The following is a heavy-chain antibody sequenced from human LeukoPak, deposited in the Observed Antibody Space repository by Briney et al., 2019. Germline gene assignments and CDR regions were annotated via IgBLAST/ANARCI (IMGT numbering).Heavy chain of an antibody. CDR3: TSTLGY. CDR1: GFTFRNVW. Sequence: GGSLRLSCTASGFTFRNVWMTWVRQAPGKGLEWVGRIQTITDGETTDYAAPVRGRFTISRDDSKNTLYLQMNSLKTEDTAVYYCTSTLGYWGQGTLVIVSS. J-gene: IGHJ4*02. D-gene: IGHD3-16*01. V-gene: IGHV3-15*01. CDR2: IQTITDGETT.